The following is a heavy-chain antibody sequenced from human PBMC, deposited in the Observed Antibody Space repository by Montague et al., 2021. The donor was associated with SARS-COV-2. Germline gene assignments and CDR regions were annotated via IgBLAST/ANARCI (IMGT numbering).Heavy chain of an antibody. CDR3: ARHTYYYGSGSYWFDP. V-gene: IGHV4-39*01. CDR2: IYYSGST. Sequence: SDTLSLTRTVSGGSISSSSYYWGWIRQPPGKGLEWIGSIYYSGSTYYNPSLKSRVTISVDTSKNQFSLKLSSVTAADTAVYYCARHTYYYGSGSYWFDPWGQGTLVTVSS. D-gene: IGHD3-10*01. CDR1: GGSISSSSYY. J-gene: IGHJ5*02.